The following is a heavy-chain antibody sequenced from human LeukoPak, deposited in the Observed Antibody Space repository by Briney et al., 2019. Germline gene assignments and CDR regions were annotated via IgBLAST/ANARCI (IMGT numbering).Heavy chain of an antibody. V-gene: IGHV3-23*01. CDR1: GFTFSNYW. Sequence: PGGSLRLSCSASGFTFSNYWMSWVRQAPGKGLEWVSAISGSGGSTYYADSVKGRFTISRDNSKNTLYLQMNSLRAEDTAVYYCAQGELDFDYWGQGTLVTVSS. D-gene: IGHD3-16*01. CDR2: ISGSGGST. J-gene: IGHJ4*02. CDR3: AQGELDFDY.